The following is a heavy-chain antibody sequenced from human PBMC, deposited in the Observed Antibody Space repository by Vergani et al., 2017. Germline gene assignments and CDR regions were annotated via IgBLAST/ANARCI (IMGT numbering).Heavy chain of an antibody. CDR1: GGSISSGDYY. CDR3: AREPFSSSWYRGQLGNNNWFDP. Sequence: QVQLQESGPGLVKPSQTLSLTCTVSGGSISSGDYYWSWIRQPPGKGLEWIGYIYYSGSTYYNPSLKSRVTISVDTSKNQFSLKLSSVTAADTAVYYCAREPFSSSWYRGQLGNNNWFDPWGQGTLVTVSS. D-gene: IGHD6-13*01. J-gene: IGHJ5*02. V-gene: IGHV4-30-4*08. CDR2: IYYSGST.